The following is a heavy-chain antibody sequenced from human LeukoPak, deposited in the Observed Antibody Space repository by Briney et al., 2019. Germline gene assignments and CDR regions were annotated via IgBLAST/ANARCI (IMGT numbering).Heavy chain of an antibody. Sequence: ASVKVSCKASGYTFTSYAMHWVRQAPGQRLEWMGWINAGNGNTKYSQKFQGRVTITRDTSASTAYMELSSLRPEDTAVYYCASKGSGWSYYYYYGMDVWGQGTTVTVSS. V-gene: IGHV1-3*01. CDR1: GYTFTSYA. D-gene: IGHD6-19*01. J-gene: IGHJ6*02. CDR3: ASKGSGWSYYYYYGMDV. CDR2: INAGNGNT.